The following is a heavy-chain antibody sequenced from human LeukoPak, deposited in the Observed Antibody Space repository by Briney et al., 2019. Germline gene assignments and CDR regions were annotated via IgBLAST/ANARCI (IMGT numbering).Heavy chain of an antibody. V-gene: IGHV1-18*01. Sequence: ASVKVSCKASGGTFSSYAISWVRQAPGQGLEWMGWISAYNGNTNYAQKLQGRVTMTTDTSTSTAYMELRSLRSDDTAVYYCARESSSWYEFRYFDYWGQGTLVTVSS. CDR2: ISAYNGNT. CDR3: ARESSSWYEFRYFDY. J-gene: IGHJ4*02. CDR1: GGTFSSYA. D-gene: IGHD6-13*01.